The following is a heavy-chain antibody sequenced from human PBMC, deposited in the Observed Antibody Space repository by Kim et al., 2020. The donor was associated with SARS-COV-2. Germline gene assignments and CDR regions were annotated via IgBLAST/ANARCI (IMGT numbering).Heavy chain of an antibody. D-gene: IGHD3-16*01. CDR2: IGTAGDT. CDR1: GFTFSSYD. CDR3: ARDRFGAFDI. Sequence: GGSLRLSCAVSGFTFSSYDMHWVRQATGKGLELVSAIGTAGDTYYPGSVKGRFTISRENAKNSLYLQMNSLRAGDTAVYYCARDRFGAFDIWGQGTMVTVSS. V-gene: IGHV3-13*04. J-gene: IGHJ3*02.